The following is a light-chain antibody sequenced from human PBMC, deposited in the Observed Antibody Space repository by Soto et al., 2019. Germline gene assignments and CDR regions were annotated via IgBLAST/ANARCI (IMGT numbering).Light chain of an antibody. CDR3: QQYSNWPLWT. J-gene: IGKJ1*01. CDR2: GAS. V-gene: IGKV3-15*01. Sequence: EIVMTQSPATLSVSPGERATLSCRASQSVSSNLAWYQQKPGQAPRLLIYGASTRATGIPARFSGSGSVTEFTLAVGSLQSEDFSVYYCQQYSNWPLWTFGQGTKVEIK. CDR1: QSVSSN.